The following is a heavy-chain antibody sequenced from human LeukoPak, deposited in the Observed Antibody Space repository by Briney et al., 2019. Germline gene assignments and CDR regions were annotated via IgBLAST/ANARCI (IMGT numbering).Heavy chain of an antibody. Sequence: GASVKVSCRASGYNFTTYYMHWVRQAPGQGLEWMGIINPSGSSTRYAQKFRGRVTMTRDTSTSTVYMELSSLRSEDTAVYYCARGPLIQLWFATYHWFDPWGQGTLVTVSS. D-gene: IGHD5-18*01. CDR1: GYNFTTYY. J-gene: IGHJ5*02. CDR2: INPSGSST. CDR3: ARGPLIQLWFATYHWFDP. V-gene: IGHV1-46*01.